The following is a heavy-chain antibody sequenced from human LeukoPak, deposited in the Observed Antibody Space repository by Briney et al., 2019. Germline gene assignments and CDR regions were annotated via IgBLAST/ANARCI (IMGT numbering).Heavy chain of an antibody. CDR3: ARGFTSAHDAFDI. Sequence: PGGSLRLSCAASGFTFSSYSIQWVRQAPGKGLEWVSHISSSSSTISYADSVKGRFTIPRDNSKNTLYLQMNSLRAEDTAVYYCARGFTSAHDAFDIWGQGTMVTVSS. CDR1: GFTFSSYS. V-gene: IGHV3-48*01. J-gene: IGHJ3*02. CDR2: ISSSSSTI.